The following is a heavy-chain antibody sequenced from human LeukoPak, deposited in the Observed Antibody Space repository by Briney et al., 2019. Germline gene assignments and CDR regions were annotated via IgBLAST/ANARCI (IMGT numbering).Heavy chain of an antibody. V-gene: IGHV1-2*02. CDR2: ITSNNCDT. CDR1: GYSFTGYY. CDR3: MRASIGCSFDS. Sequence: ASVRVFCKAFGYSFTGYYIHWVRQAPGQGLDYMVLITSNNCDTNSPQVSQGRVSITRDTSITTAYVEVSRLTSDDTAMYYCMRASIGCSFDSWGQGTLVTVSS. D-gene: IGHD6-19*01. J-gene: IGHJ4*03.